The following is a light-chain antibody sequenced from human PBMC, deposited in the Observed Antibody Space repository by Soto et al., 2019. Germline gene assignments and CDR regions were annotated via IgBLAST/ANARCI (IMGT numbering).Light chain of an antibody. Sequence: EIVMTQSPATLSVSPGERATLSCRASQSVRSNLAWYQQKPGQAPRLLIYGASTRVTGIAAGFSGSGSATEFTLTISSLQSEDFAVYYCQQDNAWPLTFGGGTKVEIK. V-gene: IGKV3-15*01. J-gene: IGKJ4*01. CDR2: GAS. CDR3: QQDNAWPLT. CDR1: QSVRSN.